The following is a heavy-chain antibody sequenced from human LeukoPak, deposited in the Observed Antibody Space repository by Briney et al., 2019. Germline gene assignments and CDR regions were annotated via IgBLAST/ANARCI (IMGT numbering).Heavy chain of an antibody. J-gene: IGHJ4*02. CDR3: ARTRSRLLWFGESPGTFDY. Sequence: GGSLRLSCAASGFTFSSYSMNWVRQAPGKGLEWVSYISSSSSTIYYADSVKGRFTISRDNAKNSLYLQMNSLRAEDTAVYYCARTRSRLLWFGESPGTFDYWGQGTLVTVSS. D-gene: IGHD3-10*01. CDR2: ISSSSSTI. V-gene: IGHV3-48*04. CDR1: GFTFSSYS.